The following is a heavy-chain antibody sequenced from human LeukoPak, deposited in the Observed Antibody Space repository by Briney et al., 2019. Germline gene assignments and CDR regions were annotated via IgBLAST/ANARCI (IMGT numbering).Heavy chain of an antibody. D-gene: IGHD6-13*01. Sequence: GGSLRLSCAASGFTFSSYGMHWVRQAPGKGLEWVAVIWYDGSNKYYADSVKGRFTISRDNAKNSLYLQMNSLRAEDTAVYYCARGLLKGIPSSTDYWGQGTLVTVSS. CDR2: IWYDGSNK. CDR3: ARGLLKGIPSSTDY. V-gene: IGHV3-33*01. J-gene: IGHJ4*02. CDR1: GFTFSSYG.